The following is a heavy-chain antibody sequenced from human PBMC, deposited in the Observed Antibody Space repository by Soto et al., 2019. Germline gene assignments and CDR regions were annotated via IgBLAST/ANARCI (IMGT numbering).Heavy chain of an antibody. J-gene: IGHJ3*02. CDR3: ARDGRRYYYDSSAPHWDAFDI. Sequence: QVQLVQSGAEVKKPGSSVKVSCKASGGTFSSYAISWVRQAPGQGLEWMGGIIPIFGTANYAQKFQGRVTITADKSTSTAYMELSSLRSEDTAVYYCARDGRRYYYDSSAPHWDAFDIWCQGTMVTVSS. CDR2: IIPIFGTA. V-gene: IGHV1-69*06. CDR1: GGTFSSYA. D-gene: IGHD3-22*01.